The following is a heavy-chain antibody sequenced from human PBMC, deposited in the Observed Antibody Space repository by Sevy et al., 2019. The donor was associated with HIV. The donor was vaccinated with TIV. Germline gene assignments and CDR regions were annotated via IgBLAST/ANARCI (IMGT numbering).Heavy chain of an antibody. V-gene: IGHV3-7*01. CDR1: GFTFSMYW. Sequence: GGSLRLSCAASGFTFSMYWMSWVRQAPGKGLEWVANIKQDGSAKYYGDSVRGRFTISRDNAKNSLYLQMNSLRVEDTAVYYCAAGDYYDSSNYYFVAFDVWGQGTMVTVSS. CDR3: AAGDYYDSSNYYFVAFDV. J-gene: IGHJ3*01. CDR2: IKQDGSAK. D-gene: IGHD3-22*01.